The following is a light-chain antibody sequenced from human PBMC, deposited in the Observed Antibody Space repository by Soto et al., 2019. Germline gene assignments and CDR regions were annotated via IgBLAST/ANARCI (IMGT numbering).Light chain of an antibody. V-gene: IGLV1-44*01. CDR2: SND. Sequence: QAVVTQPPSASGTPGQRVTFSCSGSSSNIGSNTVNWYQQVPGTAPKLLIYSNDRRPSGVPDRFSGSKSGTSASLAISGLQSEDEADYYCTAWDDSLNGRLFGGGTQLTVL. CDR1: SSNIGSNT. CDR3: TAWDDSLNGRL. J-gene: IGLJ2*01.